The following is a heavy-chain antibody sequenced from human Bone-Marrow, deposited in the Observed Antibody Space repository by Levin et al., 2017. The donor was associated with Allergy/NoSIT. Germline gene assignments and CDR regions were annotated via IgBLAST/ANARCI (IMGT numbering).Heavy chain of an antibody. V-gene: IGHV3-48*04. Sequence: GESLKISCAASGFTFSSYSMNWVRQAPGKGLEWVSYISSSSSTIYYADSVKGRFTISRDNAKNSLYLQMNSLRAEDTAVYYCARDQPYSSSWYYFDYWGQGTLVTVSS. D-gene: IGHD6-13*01. CDR2: ISSSSSTI. CDR3: ARDQPYSSSWYYFDY. CDR1: GFTFSSYS. J-gene: IGHJ4*02.